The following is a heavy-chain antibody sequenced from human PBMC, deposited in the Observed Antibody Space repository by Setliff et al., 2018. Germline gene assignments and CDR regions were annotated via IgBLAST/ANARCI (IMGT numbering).Heavy chain of an antibody. V-gene: IGHV1-2*04. J-gene: IGHJ3*02. CDR2: INPKTGGT. D-gene: IGHD1-7*01. CDR3: ARGPAGTYAFDI. CDR1: GYAFTDNY. Sequence: ASVKVSCKTSGYAFTDNYIHWVRQAPGQGLEWMGWINPKTGGTNLAQKFQGWVSMTRDTSISTAYMELSRLRSDDTAVYYCARGPAGTYAFDIWGQGTMVTVSS.